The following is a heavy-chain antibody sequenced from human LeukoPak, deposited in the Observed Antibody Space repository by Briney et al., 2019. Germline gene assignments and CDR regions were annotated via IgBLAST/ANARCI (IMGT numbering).Heavy chain of an antibody. CDR3: ARQGITMVRGLKSYYYYMDV. CDR2: INHSGST. CDR1: GGSFSGYY. D-gene: IGHD3-10*01. J-gene: IGHJ6*03. V-gene: IGHV4-34*01. Sequence: SETLSLTCAVYGGSFSGYYWSWIRQPPGKGLEWIGEINHSGSTNYNPSLKSRVTISVDTSKNQFSLKLSSVTAADTAVYYCARQGITMVRGLKSYYYYMDVWGKGTTVTISS.